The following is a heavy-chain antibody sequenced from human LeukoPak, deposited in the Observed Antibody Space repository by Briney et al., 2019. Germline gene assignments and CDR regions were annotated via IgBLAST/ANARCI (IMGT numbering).Heavy chain of an antibody. CDR2: INHPGST. CDR3: VRAPPNSKGRDY. CDR1: GGSFSGYY. J-gene: IGHJ4*02. D-gene: IGHD4-11*01. Sequence: PSETLSLTCAVYGGSFSGYYWSWIRQPPGKGLEWIGEINHPGSTNYSPSLKSRVTISVDTSKNQFSLKLSSVTAADTAVYYCVRAPPNSKGRDYWGQGTLVTVSS. V-gene: IGHV4-34*01.